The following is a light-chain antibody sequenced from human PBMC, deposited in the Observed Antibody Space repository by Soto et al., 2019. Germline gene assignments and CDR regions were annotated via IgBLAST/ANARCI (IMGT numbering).Light chain of an antibody. Sequence: QSVLTQPASVSGSPGQSITISCTGTISDVGSYNYVSWYQQYPGKAPKLMIYEVTDRPSGVSNRFSGSKSGNTASLTISGLQAEDEAQYYCSSYTNINTRACVFGTGTKVTVL. V-gene: IGLV2-14*01. J-gene: IGLJ1*01. CDR3: SSYTNINTRACV. CDR1: ISDVGSYNY. CDR2: EVT.